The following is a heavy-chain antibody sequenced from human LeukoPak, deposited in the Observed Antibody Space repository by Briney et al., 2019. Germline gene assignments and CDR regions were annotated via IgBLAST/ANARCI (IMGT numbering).Heavy chain of an antibody. V-gene: IGHV3-23*01. D-gene: IGHD2-15*01. CDR1: GFTLSSYA. J-gene: IGHJ4*02. CDR3: AKDADSSGFCFDY. CDR2: ISGSGGST. Sequence: PGGSLRLSCAASGFTLSSYAMSWVRQAPGQGLDWVSAISGSGGSTYYADSVKGRFTIPRDNSKTTLYLQMNGLRAEDTAVYYCAKDADSSGFCFDYWSEGTLVTVSS.